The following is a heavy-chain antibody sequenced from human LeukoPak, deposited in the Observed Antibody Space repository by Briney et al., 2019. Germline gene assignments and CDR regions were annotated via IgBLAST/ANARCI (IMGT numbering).Heavy chain of an antibody. V-gene: IGHV3-23*01. CDR3: AKVYGAGRRPPFYFDS. CDR1: GFTFSSYA. J-gene: IGHJ4*02. CDR2: IIDDGHTT. Sequence: PGGSLRLSCAASGFTFSSYAMSWVRQAPGKGLEWVSLIIDDGHTTSYADSVKGRFTISRDNSKNTLFLQMNSLRAEDTALYYCAKVYGAGRRPPFYFDSWGQGTLVTVSS. D-gene: IGHD3-10*01.